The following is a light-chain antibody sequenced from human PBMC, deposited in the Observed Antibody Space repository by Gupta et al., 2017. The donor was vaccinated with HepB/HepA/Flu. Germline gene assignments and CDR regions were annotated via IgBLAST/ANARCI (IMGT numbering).Light chain of an antibody. J-gene: IGLJ3*02. CDR1: SSDVGSYNY. CDR2: EVS. Sequence: QSALPQPPSASGSPGQSVTISCTGTSSDVGSYNYVSWYQQHPGKAPKLMIYEVSKRPSGVPDRFSGSKSGNTASLTVSGLQAEDEADYYCNSYAGSNNLGVFGGGTKLTVL. V-gene: IGLV2-8*01. CDR3: NSYAGSNNLGV.